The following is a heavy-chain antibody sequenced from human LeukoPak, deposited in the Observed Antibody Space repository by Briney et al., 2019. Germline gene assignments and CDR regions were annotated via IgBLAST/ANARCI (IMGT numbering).Heavy chain of an antibody. D-gene: IGHD6-13*01. CDR1: GGTFSSYA. Sequence: ASVKVSCKASGGTFSSYAISWVRQAPGQGLEWMGGIIPIFGTANYAQKFQGRVTITADKFTSTAYMELSSLRSEDTAVYYCARGGGIAAALDYWGQGTLVTVSS. J-gene: IGHJ4*02. CDR3: ARGGGIAAALDY. CDR2: IIPIFGTA. V-gene: IGHV1-69*06.